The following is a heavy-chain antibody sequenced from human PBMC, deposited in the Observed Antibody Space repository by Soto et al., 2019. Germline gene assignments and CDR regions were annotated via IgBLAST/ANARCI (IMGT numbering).Heavy chain of an antibody. Sequence: ASVKVSCKASGYSFTRIDINWVRQTAGQGLEWMGWMQPSTGRTGYAQKFQGRVTMTRDTSINTAYMELTTLTSDDTAFYYCARGVSAGVDYWGQGTLVTVSS. CDR1: GYSFTRID. V-gene: IGHV1-8*01. D-gene: IGHD1-26*01. CDR3: ARGVSAGVDY. J-gene: IGHJ4*02. CDR2: MQPSTGRT.